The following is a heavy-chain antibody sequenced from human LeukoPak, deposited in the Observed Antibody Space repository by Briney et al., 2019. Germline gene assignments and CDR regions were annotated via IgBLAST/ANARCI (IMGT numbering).Heavy chain of an antibody. Sequence: AASVTVSCKASGYTFTSYAMHWVRQAPGQRLEWMGWINAGNGYIKYSQRFQGRVTITRDTSASTSYMELSSLRSEDTAMYYCASSYYDTSTGYSYNWLDPWGQGTLVTVSS. CDR1: GYTFTSYA. V-gene: IGHV1-3*01. J-gene: IGHJ5*02. CDR2: INAGNGYI. CDR3: ASSYYDTSTGYSYNWLDP. D-gene: IGHD3-9*01.